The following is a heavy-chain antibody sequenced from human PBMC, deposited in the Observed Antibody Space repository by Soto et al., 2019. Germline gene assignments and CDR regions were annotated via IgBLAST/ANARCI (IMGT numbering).Heavy chain of an antibody. CDR1: GYTFTSYG. Sequence: ASVKVSCKASGYTFTSYGISWVRQAPGQGLEWMGWISAYNGNTNYAQKLQGRVTMTTDTSTSAAYMELRSLRSDDTAVYYCARGGYYDILTGYSARMGIDYWGQGTLVTVSS. J-gene: IGHJ4*02. D-gene: IGHD3-9*01. CDR2: ISAYNGNT. CDR3: ARGGYYDILTGYSARMGIDY. V-gene: IGHV1-18*01.